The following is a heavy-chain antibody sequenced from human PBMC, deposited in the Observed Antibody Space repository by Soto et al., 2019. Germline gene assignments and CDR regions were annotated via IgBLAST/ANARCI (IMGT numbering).Heavy chain of an antibody. D-gene: IGHD3-3*01. J-gene: IGHJ4*02. CDR1: GFTFSSYS. CDR3: ARDEYYDFWSGLPDY. V-gene: IGHV3-21*01. Sequence: GGSLRLSCAASGFTFSSYSMNWVRQAPGKGLEWVSSISSSSSYIYYADSVKGRFTISRDNAKNSLYPQMNSLRAEDTAVYYCARDEYYDFWSGLPDYWGQGTLVTVSS. CDR2: ISSSSSYI.